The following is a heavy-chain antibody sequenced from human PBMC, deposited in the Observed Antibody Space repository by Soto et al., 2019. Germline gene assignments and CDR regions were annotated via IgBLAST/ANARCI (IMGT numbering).Heavy chain of an antibody. CDR1: GGAIKSGDYY. CDR2: IYYSGTT. Sequence: QVQLQESGPGLVKPSQTLSLTCTVSGGAIKSGDYYWSWIRQSPGKGLVWIGYIYYSGTTYYNPSLKSRVTILVDMSKNQFSLNLSSVTAADTAVYYCARATYYYDSSGYPGPYFDYWGRGTLVTVSS. CDR3: ARATYYYDSSGYPGPYFDY. V-gene: IGHV4-30-4*01. D-gene: IGHD3-22*01. J-gene: IGHJ4*02.